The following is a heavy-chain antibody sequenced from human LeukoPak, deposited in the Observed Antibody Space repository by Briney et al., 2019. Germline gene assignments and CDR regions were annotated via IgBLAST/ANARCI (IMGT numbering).Heavy chain of an antibody. Sequence: SETLSLTCTVSGGSISSGDYYWSWIRQPPGKGLEWIGHIYYSGSTYYNPSLKSRVTISVDTSKNQFSLKLSSVTAADTAVYYCARADIVATMRAPFDIWGQGTMVTVSS. D-gene: IGHD5-12*01. CDR2: IYYSGST. V-gene: IGHV4-30-4*01. J-gene: IGHJ3*02. CDR1: GGSISSGDYY. CDR3: ARADIVATMRAPFDI.